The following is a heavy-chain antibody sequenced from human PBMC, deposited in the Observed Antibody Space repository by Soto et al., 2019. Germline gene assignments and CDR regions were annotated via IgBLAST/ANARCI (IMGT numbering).Heavy chain of an antibody. V-gene: IGHV3-30*18. Sequence: GSLRLSCAASGFTFSNYAMHWVRQAPGKGLEWVALTSYDGNNEYYTDSVKGRFTISRGNSKNTLFLQMNSPRPEDTAVYYCAKDKGVFNWATSYFDYWGQGALVTVSS. J-gene: IGHJ4*02. CDR3: AKDKGVFNWATSYFDY. CDR2: TSYDGNNE. CDR1: GFTFSNYA. D-gene: IGHD1-1*01.